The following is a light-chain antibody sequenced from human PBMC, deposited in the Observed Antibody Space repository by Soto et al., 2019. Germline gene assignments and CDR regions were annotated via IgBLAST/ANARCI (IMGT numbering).Light chain of an antibody. CDR1: SSNIGGNA. V-gene: IGLV1-44*01. J-gene: IGLJ1*01. CDR2: SNN. CDR3: AAWDDSLSGYV. Sequence: QSVLTHPPSASGTPGQRVTISCSGSSSNIGGNAVNWYQQLPGTTPKLLIYSNNQRPSGVPDRFSGSKSGTSASLAISGLQSEDEADYFCAAWDDSLSGYVFGTATKLTVL.